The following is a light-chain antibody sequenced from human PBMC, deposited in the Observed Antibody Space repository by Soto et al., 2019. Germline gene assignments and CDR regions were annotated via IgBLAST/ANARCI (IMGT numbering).Light chain of an antibody. J-gene: IGKJ3*01. V-gene: IGKV3-20*01. CDR2: GAS. Sequence: VLTPSPGTLSLSKGERATLSCRASQSVGNNYLAWYQPKPGQAPRLLIYGASNRATGIPDRFSGTGSGTDFTLTISRLEPEDFAVYYCQQRGSWPATFGPVTKVD. CDR3: QQRGSWPAT. CDR1: QSVGNNY.